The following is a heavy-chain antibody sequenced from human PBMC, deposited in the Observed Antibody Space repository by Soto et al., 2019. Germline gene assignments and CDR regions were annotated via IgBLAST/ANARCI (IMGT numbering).Heavy chain of an antibody. Sequence: SVKVSCKASGGTFSSYAISWVRQAPGQGLEWMGGIIPIFGTANYAQKFQGRVTITADESTSTAYMELSSLRSEDTAVYYCARAYYYGSGSYSTFDYWGQGTPVPVYS. D-gene: IGHD3-10*01. J-gene: IGHJ4*02. V-gene: IGHV1-69*13. CDR2: IIPIFGTA. CDR3: ARAYYYGSGSYSTFDY. CDR1: GGTFSSYA.